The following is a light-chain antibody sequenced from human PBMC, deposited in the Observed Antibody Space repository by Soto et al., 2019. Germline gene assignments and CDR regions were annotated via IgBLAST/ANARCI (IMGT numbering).Light chain of an antibody. CDR3: QQYENWPRT. CDR2: GAS. J-gene: IGKJ1*01. V-gene: IGKV3-15*01. Sequence: EIVMTQSPATLSVSPGERATLSCRASQSVGSNLAWYQQKPGQAPRLLIYGASTRATGIPARFSGSGSGTEITLTISSLQSEDFAVYYCQQYENWPRTFGQGTKVDIK. CDR1: QSVGSN.